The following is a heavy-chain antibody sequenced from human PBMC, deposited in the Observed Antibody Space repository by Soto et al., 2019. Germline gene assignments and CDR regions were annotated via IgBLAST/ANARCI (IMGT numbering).Heavy chain of an antibody. D-gene: IGHD3-3*01. V-gene: IGHV1-8*01. CDR2: MNPNSGNT. CDR1: GYTFTSYD. CDR3: ARGQYYDFWSGYYTGIFGMDV. Sequence: PSVKVSCKASGYTFTSYDINWVRQATGQGLEWMGWMNPNSGNTGYAQKFQGRVTMTRNTSISTAYMELSSLRSEDTAVYYCARGQYYDFWSGYYTGIFGMDVWGQGTTVTVSS. J-gene: IGHJ6*02.